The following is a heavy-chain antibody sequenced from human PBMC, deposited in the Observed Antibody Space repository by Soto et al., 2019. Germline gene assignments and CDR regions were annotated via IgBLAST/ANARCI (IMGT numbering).Heavy chain of an antibody. Sequence: SETLSLTCTVSGGSISSYYWSWIRQPPGKGLEWIGYIYYSGSTNYNPSLKSRVTISVDTSKNQFSLKLSSVTAADTAVYYCSLSVFGVVIHAFDIWGQGTMVTVSS. CDR3: SLSVFGVVIHAFDI. CDR1: GGSISSYY. CDR2: IYYSGST. D-gene: IGHD3-3*01. V-gene: IGHV4-59*01. J-gene: IGHJ3*02.